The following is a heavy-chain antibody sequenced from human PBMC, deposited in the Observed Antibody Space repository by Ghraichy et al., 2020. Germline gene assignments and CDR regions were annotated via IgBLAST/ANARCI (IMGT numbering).Heavy chain of an antibody. V-gene: IGHV4-39*07. J-gene: IGHJ4*02. CDR3: AREVSY. CDR1: GGSISSSTYY. Sequence: SETLSLTCSVSGGSISSSTYYWGWIRQPPGKGLEWIGNIYHSGNTNYNPSLKSRVTISVDTSKNQFSLKLSSVTAADTAVYYCAREVSYWGQGTLVTVSS. CDR2: IYHSGNT.